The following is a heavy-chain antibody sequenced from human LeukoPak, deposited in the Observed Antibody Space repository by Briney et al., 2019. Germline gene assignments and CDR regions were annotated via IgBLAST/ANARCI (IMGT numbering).Heavy chain of an antibody. J-gene: IGHJ3*02. CDR2: IWYDGSNK. CDR3: ARGKYCSSTSCWDDAFDI. D-gene: IGHD2-2*01. CDR1: GFTLSSYG. Sequence: GGSLGLSCAASGFTLSSYGMHWVSQAPGKGLEWVAVIWYDGSNKYYADSVKGRFTISRDNSKNTLYLQMNSLRAEDTAVYYCARGKYCSSTSCWDDAFDIWGEETMVAVSS. V-gene: IGHV3-33*01.